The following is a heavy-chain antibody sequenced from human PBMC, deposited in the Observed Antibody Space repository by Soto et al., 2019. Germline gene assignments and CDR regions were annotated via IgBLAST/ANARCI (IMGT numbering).Heavy chain of an antibody. CDR2: ISSSSSYI. J-gene: IGHJ3*02. CDR3: ASFSYGRNDAFDI. V-gene: IGHV3-21*01. D-gene: IGHD5-18*01. Sequence: GGSLRLSCAASGFTFSSYSMNWVRQAPGKGLEWVSSISSSSSYIYYADSVKGRFTISRDNAKNSLYLQMNSLRAEDTAVYYCASFSYGRNDAFDIWGQGTMVTVSS. CDR1: GFTFSSYS.